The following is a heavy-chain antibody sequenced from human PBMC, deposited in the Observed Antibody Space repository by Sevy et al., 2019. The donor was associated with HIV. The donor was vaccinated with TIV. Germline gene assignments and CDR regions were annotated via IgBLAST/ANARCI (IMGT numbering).Heavy chain of an antibody. CDR3: ERARYNYGSFYFDY. V-gene: IGHV3-11*01. D-gene: IGHD5-18*01. CDR2: ISSGGTII. J-gene: IGHJ4*02. Sequence: GGSLRLSCAASGFTFSDSYMSWFRQAPGKGLEWVSYISSGGTIIYYADSVKGRFTISRDNAKNSLYLQMNSLRAEDTAVYYCERARYNYGSFYFDYWGQGTLVTVS. CDR1: GFTFSDSY.